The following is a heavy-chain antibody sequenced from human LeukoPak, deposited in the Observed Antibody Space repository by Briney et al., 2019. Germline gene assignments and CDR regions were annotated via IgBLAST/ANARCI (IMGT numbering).Heavy chain of an antibody. CDR1: GFTFSSYA. CDR2: ISGSGGST. V-gene: IGHV3-23*01. CDR3: AKLGSSWDFDY. D-gene: IGHD6-13*01. J-gene: IGHJ4*02. Sequence: GGSLRLSCAASGFTFSSYAMSWVRQAPGKGLEWVSAISGSGGSTFYADSVKGRFTISRDNSKNTLYLQMSSLRAEDTAVYYCAKLGSSWDFDYWGQGTLVTVSS.